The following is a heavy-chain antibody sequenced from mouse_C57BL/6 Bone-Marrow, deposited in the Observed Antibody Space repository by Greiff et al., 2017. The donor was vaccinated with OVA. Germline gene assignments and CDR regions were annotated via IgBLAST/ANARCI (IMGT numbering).Heavy chain of an antibody. CDR3: AIGNYYYGSSSYWYFDV. V-gene: IGHV1-69*01. Sequence: QVQLQQPGAELVMPGASVKLSCKASGYTFTSYWMHWVKQRPGQGLEWIGEIDPSDSYTNYNQKFKGKSTLTVDESSSTAYMQLSSLTSEDSAVYYCAIGNYYYGSSSYWYFDVWGTGTTVTVSS. CDR1: GYTFTSYW. J-gene: IGHJ1*03. D-gene: IGHD1-1*01. CDR2: IDPSDSYT.